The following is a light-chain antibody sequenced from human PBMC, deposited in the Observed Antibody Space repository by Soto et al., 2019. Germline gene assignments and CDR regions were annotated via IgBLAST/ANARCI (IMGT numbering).Light chain of an antibody. V-gene: IGLV2-14*03. CDR3: RSYTSSSPYA. CDR2: DVS. J-gene: IGLJ1*01. CDR1: SSDVGGYNY. Sequence: QSVLTQPASVSGAPGQSIAISCTGTSSDVGGYNYVSWYQHHPGKAPKLMVYDVSNRPSGVSNRFSGSKSGNTASLTISGLQAEDEADYYCRSYTSSSPYAFGTGTKVPVL.